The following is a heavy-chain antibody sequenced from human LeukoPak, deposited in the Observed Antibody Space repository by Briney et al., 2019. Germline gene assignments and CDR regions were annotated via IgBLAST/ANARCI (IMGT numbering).Heavy chain of an antibody. V-gene: IGHV3-30*02. J-gene: IGHJ5*02. CDR3: ARGEDKRSSVFGIAAST. Sequence: GGSLRLSCAASGFTFSNYAMHWVRQAPGKGLEWVTFIRYDGSNKYYAESVKGRFTISRDNSKNTLYLQMNSLRAEDTAVYYCARGEDKRSSVFGIAASTWGQGTLVTVSS. D-gene: IGHD6-13*01. CDR1: GFTFSNYA. CDR2: IRYDGSNK.